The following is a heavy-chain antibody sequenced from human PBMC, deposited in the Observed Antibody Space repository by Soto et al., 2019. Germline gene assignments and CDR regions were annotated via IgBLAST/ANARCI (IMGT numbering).Heavy chain of an antibody. D-gene: IGHD5-18*01. J-gene: IGHJ4*02. CDR3: AKDPAGETARPFSSFDY. CDR1: GYTFTSYG. Sequence: ASVKVSCKASGYTFTSYGISWVRQAPGQGLEWMGWISAYNGNTNYAQKLQGRVTMTTDTSTSTAYMELRSLRSDDTAVYYCAKDPAGETARPFSSFDYGGKGPRVPVPS. CDR2: ISAYNGNT. V-gene: IGHV1-18*01.